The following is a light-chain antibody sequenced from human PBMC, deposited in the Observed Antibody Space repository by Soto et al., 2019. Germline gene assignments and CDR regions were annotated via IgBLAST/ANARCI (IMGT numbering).Light chain of an antibody. J-gene: IGKJ3*01. CDR3: QQYYSYPQT. CDR2: AAS. Sequence: AIRMTQSPSSLSASTGDRVTITCRASQGISSYLAWYQQKPGKAPKLLIYAASTLQSGVPSRFSGSGCGTDFTLTISCLQSEDFATYYCQQYYSYPQTFGPGTKVDIK. CDR1: QGISSY. V-gene: IGKV1-8*01.